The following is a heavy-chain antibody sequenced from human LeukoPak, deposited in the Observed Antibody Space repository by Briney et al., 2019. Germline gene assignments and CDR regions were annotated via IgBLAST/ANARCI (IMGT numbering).Heavy chain of an antibody. J-gene: IGHJ6*02. CDR3: ARGGHDFWSGYYGTYYYYGMDV. CDR2: INPSVGST. D-gene: IGHD3-3*01. Sequence: VASVKVSCRASGYTFTTYYMNWVRQAPGQGFEWMGIINPSVGSTSYAQKFQDRVTMTRDTSTSTVYMELSSLRSEDTAVYYCARGGHDFWSGYYGTYYYYGMDVWGQGTTVTVSS. CDR1: GYTFTTYY. V-gene: IGHV1-46*01.